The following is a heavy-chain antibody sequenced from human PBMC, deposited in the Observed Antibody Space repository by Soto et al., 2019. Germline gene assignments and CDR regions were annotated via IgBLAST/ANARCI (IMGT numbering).Heavy chain of an antibody. J-gene: IGHJ6*02. D-gene: IGHD1-26*01. CDR2: VYFSGST. Sequence: PSETLSLTCTISGGSISSYYWSWIRQTPGKGLEWIGYVYFSGSTNYNPSLKSRVLISIDTSRNQFSLKLNSVTAADTAVYYCARGGIPPSGYGIAYAMDVWGQGTTVTVS. CDR1: GGSISSYY. CDR3: ARGGIPPSGYGIAYAMDV. V-gene: IGHV4-59*01.